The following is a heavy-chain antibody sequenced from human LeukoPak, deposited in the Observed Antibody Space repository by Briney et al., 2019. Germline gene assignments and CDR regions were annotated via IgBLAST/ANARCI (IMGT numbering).Heavy chain of an antibody. D-gene: IGHD3/OR15-3a*01. CDR3: ARGDWLLDY. Sequence: KASETLSLTCTVSGGSISSSSYYWGWIRQPPGKGLEWIGSIYYSGSTYYNPSLKSRVTISVDTSKNQFSLKLSSVTAADTAVYYCARGDWLLDYWGQGTLVTVSS. CDR1: GGSISSSSYY. CDR2: IYYSGST. J-gene: IGHJ4*02. V-gene: IGHV4-39*07.